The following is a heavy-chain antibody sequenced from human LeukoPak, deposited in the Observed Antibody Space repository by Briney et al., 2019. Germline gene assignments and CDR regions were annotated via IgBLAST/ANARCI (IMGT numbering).Heavy chain of an antibody. D-gene: IGHD3-3*01. V-gene: IGHV3-23*01. CDR3: AKDPNPFYDFWSGYK. Sequence: GGSLRLSCAASGFTFTGHTMTRLRQAPGKGLEWVSIIGGRDDRTYYADSVKGRFTISRDNSKNTLYLQMNSLRGEDTAVYYCAKDPNPFYDFWSGYKWGQGTLVTVSS. J-gene: IGHJ4*02. CDR1: GFTFTGHT. CDR2: IGGRDDRT.